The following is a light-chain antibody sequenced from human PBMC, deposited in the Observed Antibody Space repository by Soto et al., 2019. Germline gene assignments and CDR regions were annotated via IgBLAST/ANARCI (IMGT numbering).Light chain of an antibody. Sequence: EVVMTQSPGPPSVSPGERATPSCRASQSVSSNLAWYQQKPGQAPRLLIYVASTRATGIPARFSGSGSGTEFTLTISSLQSEDFAVYYCQQYNNWPRTFGQGTKVDIK. CDR1: QSVSSN. CDR2: VAS. J-gene: IGKJ1*01. V-gene: IGKV3-15*01. CDR3: QQYNNWPRT.